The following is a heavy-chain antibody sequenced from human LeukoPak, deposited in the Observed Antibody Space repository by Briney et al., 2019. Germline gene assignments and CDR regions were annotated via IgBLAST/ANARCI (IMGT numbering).Heavy chain of an antibody. J-gene: IGHJ4*02. D-gene: IGHD6-19*01. V-gene: IGHV3-30*03. CDR1: GFTFSSYG. CDR2: ISYDGSNK. CDR3: AAASRGARIAVAGTLDY. Sequence: GGSLRLSCAASGFTFSSYGMHWVRQAPGKGLEWVAVISYDGSNKYYADSVKGRFTISRDNSKNTLYLQMNSLRAEDTAVYYCAAASRGARIAVAGTLDYWGQGTLVTVSS.